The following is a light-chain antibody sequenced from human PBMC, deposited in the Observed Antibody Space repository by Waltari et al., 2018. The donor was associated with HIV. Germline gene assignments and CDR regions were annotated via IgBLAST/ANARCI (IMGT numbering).Light chain of an antibody. Sequence: HSALTQPPSVSGSPGQPVTLPCTGTNSDVGSYNPLPRYQLPPGTAPTLMIYEVNNRHSEVPERFSGSKSGNTASLTIAGLQAEDEADYYCSSYTSSSTLGMFGGGTKLTDL. V-gene: IGLV2-18*02. CDR1: NSDVGSYNP. CDR3: SSYTSSSTLGM. CDR2: EVN. J-gene: IGLJ3*02.